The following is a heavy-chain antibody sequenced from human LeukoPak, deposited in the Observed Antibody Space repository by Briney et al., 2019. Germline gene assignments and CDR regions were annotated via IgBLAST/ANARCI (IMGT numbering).Heavy chain of an antibody. Sequence: ASVKVSCKASGYTFTSYYMHWVRQAPGQGLEWMGIINPSGGSTSYAQKFQGRVTMTRDTSTSTVYMELSSLRSEDTAVYYCARGPLGFVANRGGFDYWGQGTLVTVSS. J-gene: IGHJ4*02. CDR3: ARGPLGFVANRGGFDY. V-gene: IGHV1-46*01. CDR2: INPSGGST. D-gene: IGHD3-3*01. CDR1: GYTFTSYY.